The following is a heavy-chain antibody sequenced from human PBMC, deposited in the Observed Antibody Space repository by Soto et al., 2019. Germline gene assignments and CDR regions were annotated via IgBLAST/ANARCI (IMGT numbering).Heavy chain of an antibody. CDR3: ARASGYLDY. D-gene: IGHD6-13*01. CDR1: GDSVSSKSVA. Sequence: TLSLTCAISGDSVSSKSVAWNWIRQSPSRGLEWLGRTYYRSKWYNDYAVSVKSRITVNPDTSKNQFSLQLNSVTPEDTAVYYCARASGYLDYWGQGTLVTVSS. CDR2: TYYRSKWYN. J-gene: IGHJ4*02. V-gene: IGHV6-1*01.